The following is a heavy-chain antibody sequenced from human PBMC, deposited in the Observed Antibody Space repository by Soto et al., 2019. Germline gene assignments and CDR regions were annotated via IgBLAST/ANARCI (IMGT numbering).Heavy chain of an antibody. CDR3: ARGGYFDSSNYLAY. V-gene: IGHV1-3*01. CDR1: GYTFTSYG. Sequence: QVQLVQSGAEVKKPGASVKVSCKASGYTFTSYGMNWVRQAPGRGLEWMGWINPGNGNTKYSQKFQGRVIIARDTSASTVYMELSSLRSEDTAVYYCARGGYFDSSNYLAYWGLGTLVTVSS. D-gene: IGHD3-22*01. CDR2: INPGNGNT. J-gene: IGHJ4*02.